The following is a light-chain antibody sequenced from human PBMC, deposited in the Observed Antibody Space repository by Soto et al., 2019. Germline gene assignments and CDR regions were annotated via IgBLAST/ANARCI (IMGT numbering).Light chain of an antibody. CDR3: AAWDDSLSVWV. J-gene: IGLJ3*02. Sequence: QSVLTQPPSASGTPGQRVTISCSGSRSNIGTNYVSWYQQLPGTAPKLLIYTNNQRPSGVPDRFSGSKSGTSASLAISGLRSEDEADYYCAAWDDSLSVWVFGGGTKVTVL. CDR1: RSNIGTNY. V-gene: IGLV1-47*02. CDR2: TNN.